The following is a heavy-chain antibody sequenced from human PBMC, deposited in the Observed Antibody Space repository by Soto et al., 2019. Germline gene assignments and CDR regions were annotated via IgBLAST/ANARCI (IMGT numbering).Heavy chain of an antibody. CDR2: ISGSGGST. J-gene: IGHJ4*02. CDR3: AKRAYSSGSSYDY. Sequence: EVQLLESEGGLVQPGGSLRLSCAASGFTISSYAMSWVRQAPGKGLEWVSAISGSGGSTYYADSVKGRFTISRDNSKNTLYLQMNSLRAEDTAVYYCAKRAYSSGSSYDYWGQGTLVTVSS. D-gene: IGHD6-19*01. CDR1: GFTISSYA. V-gene: IGHV3-23*01.